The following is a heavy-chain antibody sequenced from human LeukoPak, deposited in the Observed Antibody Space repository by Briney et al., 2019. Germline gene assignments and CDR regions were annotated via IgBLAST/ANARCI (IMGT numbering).Heavy chain of an antibody. CDR3: AALGYYDSSGYWPDAFDI. J-gene: IGHJ3*02. V-gene: IGHV1-69*05. D-gene: IGHD3-22*01. Sequence: ASVKVSCKASGGTFSSYAISWVRQAPGQGLEWMGGIIPIFGTANYAQKFQGRVTITTDESTSTAYMGLSSLRSEDTAVYYCAALGYYDSSGYWPDAFDIWGQGTMVTVSS. CDR1: GGTFSSYA. CDR2: IIPIFGTA.